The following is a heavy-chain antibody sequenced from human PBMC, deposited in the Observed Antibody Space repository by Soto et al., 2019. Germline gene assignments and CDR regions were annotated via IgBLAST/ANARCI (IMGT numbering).Heavy chain of an antibody. V-gene: IGHV1-3*01. CDR2: INAGNGNT. CDR1: GYTFTSYA. J-gene: IGHJ4*02. CDR3: ARLSYGSGIPTGSFEY. D-gene: IGHD6-19*01. Sequence: QVQLVQSGAEVKKPGASVKVSCKASGYTFTSYAMHWVRQAPGQRLEWMGWINAGNGNTKYSEKFQGRVTITRDTSASTAYMELSSLRCEDTAVYYCARLSYGSGIPTGSFEYWGQGTLVTVSS.